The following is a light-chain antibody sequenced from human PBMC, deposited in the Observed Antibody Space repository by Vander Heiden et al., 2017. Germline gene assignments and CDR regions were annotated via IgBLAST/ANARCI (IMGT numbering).Light chain of an antibody. CDR3: HQFYSTPYT. Sequence: DIVMTQSPDSLAVSLGERATINCRSRQSVLYNTNNKNYLAWYQQKPGQPPKLLIYWASTREAGVPDRFSGSGSGTDFTLTISSLQAEDVAVYYCHQFYSTPYTFGQGTKLEIK. CDR1: QSVLYNTNNKNY. CDR2: WAS. V-gene: IGKV4-1*01. J-gene: IGKJ2*01.